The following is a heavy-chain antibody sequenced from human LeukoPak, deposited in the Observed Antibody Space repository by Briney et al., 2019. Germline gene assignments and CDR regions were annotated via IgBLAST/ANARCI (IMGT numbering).Heavy chain of an antibody. CDR1: GGSFSGYY. CDR3: ARRDGDNYDFDY. CDR2: GFYIGRT. Sequence: KPSETLSLTCAVYGGSFSGYYWSWIRQTPGKGLEWLGYGFYIGRTNYNPSLGSRVAISLDTSKNQFSLRLTAVTAADTAVYYCARRDGDNYDFDYWGQGILVTVSS. V-gene: IGHV4-59*08. J-gene: IGHJ4*02. D-gene: IGHD5-24*01.